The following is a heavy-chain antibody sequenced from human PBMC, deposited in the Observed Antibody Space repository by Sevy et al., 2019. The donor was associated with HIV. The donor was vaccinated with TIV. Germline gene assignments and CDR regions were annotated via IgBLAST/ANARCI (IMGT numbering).Heavy chain of an antibody. CDR3: VRVLGSWYVPANLYFDY. Sequence: GGSLRLSCAASGFTFSSYAMSWVRQAPGKGLEWVSVISGGGGSTFYADSVKGRFTVSRDNSKNTLYLQLNSLRAEDTAIYYCVRVLGSWYVPANLYFDYWGPGTLVTVSS. J-gene: IGHJ4*02. CDR2: ISGGGGST. V-gene: IGHV3-23*01. D-gene: IGHD6-13*01. CDR1: GFTFSSYA.